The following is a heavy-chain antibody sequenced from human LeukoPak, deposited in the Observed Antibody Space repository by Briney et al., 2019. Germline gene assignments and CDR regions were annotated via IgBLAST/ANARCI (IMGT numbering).Heavy chain of an antibody. D-gene: IGHD3-10*01. Sequence: GASVKVSCKASGYTFSNYGISWVRQAPGQGLEWMGWFSAYNGNTNYAQKLQGRITMTTDTSTSTAYMELRSLRSDDTAVYYCARHHQYPITYYMDVWGKGTTVTVSS. CDR3: ARHHQYPITYYMDV. V-gene: IGHV1-18*01. CDR2: FSAYNGNT. CDR1: GYTFSNYG. J-gene: IGHJ6*03.